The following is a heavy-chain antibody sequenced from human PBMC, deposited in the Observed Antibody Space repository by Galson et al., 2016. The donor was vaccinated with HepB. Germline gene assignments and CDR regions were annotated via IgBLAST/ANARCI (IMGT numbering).Heavy chain of an antibody. D-gene: IGHD4-23*01. CDR2: ISTDGSST. Sequence: SLRLSCAASGFTFSSYWMHWVRQAPGKGLMWVSRISTDGSSTRYADSVKGRFTFSRDNAKNTLYLQMRSLRAEDSAMYFCARNPYSGPRYYYGLDVWAEGPWSPSP. CDR3: ARNPYSGPRYYYGLDV. J-gene: IGHJ6*02. V-gene: IGHV3-74*01. CDR1: GFTFSSYW.